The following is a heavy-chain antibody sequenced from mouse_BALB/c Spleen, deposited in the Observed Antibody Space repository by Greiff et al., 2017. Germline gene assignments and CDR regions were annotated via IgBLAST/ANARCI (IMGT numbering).Heavy chain of an antibody. Sequence: VQLQQSGAELARPGASVKMSCKASGYTFTSYTMHLVKQRPGKGLEWIGYINPSSGYTNYNQKFKDKATLTADKSSSTAYMQLSSLTSEDSAVYYCARSENWAYWDFDVWGAGTTVTVSS. CDR1: GYTFTSYT. CDR3: ARSENWAYWDFDV. J-gene: IGHJ1*01. D-gene: IGHD4-1*01. CDR2: INPSSGYT. V-gene: IGHV1-4*01.